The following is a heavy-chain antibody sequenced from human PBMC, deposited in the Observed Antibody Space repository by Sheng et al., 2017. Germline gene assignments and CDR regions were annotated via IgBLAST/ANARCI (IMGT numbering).Heavy chain of an antibody. J-gene: IGHJ5*02. V-gene: IGHV1-69*08. CDR2: IIPILGIA. CDR1: GGTFSSYT. Sequence: QVQLVQSGAEVKKPGSSVKVSCKASGGTFSSYTISWVRQAPGQGLEWMGRIIPILGIANYAQKFQGRVTITADKSTSTAYMELSSLRSEDTAVYYCARDPWSSSGYFLFDPWGQGTLVTVSS. CDR3: ARDPWSSSGYFLFDP. D-gene: IGHD6-19*01.